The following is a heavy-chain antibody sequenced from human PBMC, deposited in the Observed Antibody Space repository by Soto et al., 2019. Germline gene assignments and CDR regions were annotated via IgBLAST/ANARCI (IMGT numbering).Heavy chain of an antibody. CDR2: INSDGSST. Sequence: EVQLVESGGDLVQPGGSLRLSCAASGFTFSNYWMHWVRQAPGKGLVWVSRINSDGSSTSYADSVKGRFTISRDNGKKTRHWQMNRLAAEDTAVYYCSCDEPCYGSGSWKYWGQGCLVTVSS. CDR3: SCDEPCYGSGSWKY. D-gene: IGHD3-10*01. V-gene: IGHV3-74*01. J-gene: IGHJ4*02. CDR1: GFTFSNYW.